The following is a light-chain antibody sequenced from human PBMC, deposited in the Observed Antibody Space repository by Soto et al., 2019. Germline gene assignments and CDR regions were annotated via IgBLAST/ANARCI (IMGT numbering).Light chain of an antibody. CDR2: EVR. J-gene: IGLJ1*01. CDR1: NSDVGAYDF. CDR3: SSYTTSSTRV. Sequence: QSVLTQPASVSGSPGQSITISCTGTNSDVGAYDFVSWYQQHPDKAPKLMIYEVRNRPSGVSNRFSGSKSVNTATLTIFGLQAEDEADYYCSSYTTSSTRVFGTGTKVTVL. V-gene: IGLV2-14*03.